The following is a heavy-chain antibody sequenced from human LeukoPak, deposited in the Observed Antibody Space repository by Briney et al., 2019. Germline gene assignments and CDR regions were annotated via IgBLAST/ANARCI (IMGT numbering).Heavy chain of an antibody. D-gene: IGHD3-9*01. J-gene: IGHJ4*02. CDR2: ISSTGSHT. CDR3: ARLWLPIRAYDY. V-gene: IGHV3-11*06. CDR1: GFTFSDYY. Sequence: KPGGSLRLSCAASGFTFSDYYMSWIRQAPGKGLEWVSYISSTGSHTTYADSVKGRFTISRDNAKNSLSLQVNSLRADDTAVYYCARLWLPIRAYDYWGQGTLVTVSS.